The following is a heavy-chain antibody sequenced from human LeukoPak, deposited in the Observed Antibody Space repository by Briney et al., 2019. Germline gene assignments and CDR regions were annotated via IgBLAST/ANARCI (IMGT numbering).Heavy chain of an antibody. Sequence: NASETLSLTCAVYGGSFSGYYWSWIRQPPGKGLEWIGEINHSGSTNYNPSLKSRVTISVDTSKNQFSLKLSSVTAADTAVYYCARRQIQLWYNWFDPWGQGTLVTVSS. V-gene: IGHV4-34*01. CDR3: ARRQIQLWYNWFDP. CDR2: INHSGST. D-gene: IGHD5-18*01. CDR1: GGSFSGYY. J-gene: IGHJ5*02.